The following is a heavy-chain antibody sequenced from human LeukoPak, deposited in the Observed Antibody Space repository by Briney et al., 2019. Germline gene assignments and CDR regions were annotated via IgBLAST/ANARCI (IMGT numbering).Heavy chain of an antibody. CDR3: ARITHCGGGWCRHFDL. CDR2: IKHDGST. V-gene: IGHV4-34*01. D-gene: IGHD2-21*02. CDR1: GGSFSGYW. J-gene: IGHJ2*01. Sequence: KPSETLSLTCAVYGGSFSGYWWSWIRQPPGKGLEWIGEIKHDGSTNYNPSLKSRVTISVDTSKNQFSLKLSSVTVADTAMYYCARITHCGGGWCRHFDLWGRGTLVTVSS.